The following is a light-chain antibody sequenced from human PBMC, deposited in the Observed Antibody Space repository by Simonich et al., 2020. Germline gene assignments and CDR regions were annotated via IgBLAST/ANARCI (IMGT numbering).Light chain of an antibody. J-gene: IGKJ1*01. CDR3: QQYYSTPQT. CDR2: WAS. V-gene: IGKV4-1*01. CDR1: QSVLYSSNNKNY. Sequence: DIVMTQSPDPLAVSLGERATINCKSSQSVLYSSNNKNYLAWYQQKPGKPPKLLIYWASTRESGVPDRVRGSGSGTDFTLTISSLQAEDVAVYYCQQYYSTPQTFGQGTKVEIK.